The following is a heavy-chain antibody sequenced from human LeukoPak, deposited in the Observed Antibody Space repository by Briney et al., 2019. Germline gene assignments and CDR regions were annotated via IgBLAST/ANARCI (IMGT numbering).Heavy chain of an antibody. D-gene: IGHD3-3*01. Sequence: GGSLRLSCEVSGFTVSSKYMSWVRQAPGKGLEWVSLIYSGGSTYYADSVKGRFTISRDNAKNSLYLQMNSLRAEDTAVYFCARDRSEYDYYYYYGMDVWGQGTTVTVSS. V-gene: IGHV3-66*01. CDR1: GFTVSSKY. J-gene: IGHJ6*02. CDR2: IYSGGST. CDR3: ARDRSEYDYYYYYGMDV.